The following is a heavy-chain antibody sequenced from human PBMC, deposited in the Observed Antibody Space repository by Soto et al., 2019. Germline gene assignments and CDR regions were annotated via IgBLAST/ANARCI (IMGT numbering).Heavy chain of an antibody. Sequence: QVQLQQWGAGLLKPSETLSLTCAVYGGSFSGYYWSWIRQPPGKGLEWIGEINHSGSTNYNPSLKSRVTTSVDTAKNQFSLQLSSVTAADTAVYYCARGSSGYATGDFQHWGQGTLVTVSS. D-gene: IGHD3-22*01. CDR1: GGSFSGYY. CDR2: INHSGST. J-gene: IGHJ1*01. CDR3: ARGSSGYATGDFQH. V-gene: IGHV4-34*01.